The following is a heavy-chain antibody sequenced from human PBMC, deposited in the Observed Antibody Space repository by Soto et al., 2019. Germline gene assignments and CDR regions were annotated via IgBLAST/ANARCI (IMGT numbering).Heavy chain of an antibody. V-gene: IGHV3-21*01. J-gene: IGHJ3*02. CDR1: GFTFSSYS. D-gene: IGHD6-19*01. CDR2: ISSSSSYI. Sequence: EVPLVESGGGLVKPGGSLRLSCAASGFTFSSYSMNWVRQAPGKGLEWVSSISSSSSYIYYADSVKGRFTISRDTAKVSLYLQMNTLRAADTAVYYCAREVAVAGSGAFDIWGQGTMVTVSS. CDR3: AREVAVAGSGAFDI.